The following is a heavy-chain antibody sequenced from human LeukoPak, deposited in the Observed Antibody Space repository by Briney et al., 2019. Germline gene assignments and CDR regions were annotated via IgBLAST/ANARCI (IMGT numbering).Heavy chain of an antibody. V-gene: IGHV1-18*01. CDR2: ISPYNGNT. J-gene: IGHJ6*03. Sequence: ASVKVSCKASGYTFTNYGITWVRQAPGEGLEWMGWISPYNGNTKYGQKFQGRVTLTTETSTSTAHMELMSLTSDDTAVYYCARGDYYGSGSYQNSKYFYLDVWGKGTTVTISS. CDR1: GYTFTNYG. CDR3: ARGDYYGSGSYQNSKYFYLDV. D-gene: IGHD3-10*01.